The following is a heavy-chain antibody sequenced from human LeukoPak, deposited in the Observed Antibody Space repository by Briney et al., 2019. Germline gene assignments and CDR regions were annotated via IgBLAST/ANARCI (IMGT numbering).Heavy chain of an antibody. D-gene: IGHD5-24*01. V-gene: IGHV1-69*13. Sequence: GASVKVSCKASGGTFTSHAFTWVRQAPGQGLEWMGSIVPMFGTTNYAQRFQDRVAITADASTTTAYMELSSLTSEDTGVYFCAREIGPIQLHLWGSAFDYWGQGTLVTVSS. J-gene: IGHJ4*02. CDR1: GGTFTSHA. CDR2: IVPMFGTT. CDR3: AREIGPIQLHLWGSAFDY.